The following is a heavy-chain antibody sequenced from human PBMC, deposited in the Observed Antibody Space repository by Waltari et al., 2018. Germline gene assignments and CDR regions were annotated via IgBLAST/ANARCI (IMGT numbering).Heavy chain of an antibody. CDR1: GGTFSSYA. Sequence: QVQLVQSGAEVKKPGSSVKVSCKASGGTFSSYAISWVRQAPGQGLEWMGGIIPIFGTANYAQKVQGRFTVTADESTSTAYMELSSLRSEDTAVYYCARSMGVYDFWSGSTYFDYWGQGTLVTVSS. D-gene: IGHD3-3*01. J-gene: IGHJ4*02. V-gene: IGHV1-69*13. CDR2: IIPIFGTA. CDR3: ARSMGVYDFWSGSTYFDY.